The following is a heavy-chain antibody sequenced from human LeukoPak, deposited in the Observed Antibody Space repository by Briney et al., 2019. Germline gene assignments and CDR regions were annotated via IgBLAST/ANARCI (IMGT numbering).Heavy chain of an antibody. J-gene: IGHJ6*02. D-gene: IGHD6-13*01. CDR1: GYTFTDYY. CDR2: INPNSGGT. V-gene: IGHV1-2*02. Sequence: ASVKVSCKASGYTFTDYYMHWVRQAPGQGLEGMGWINPNSGGTNYAQKLQGRVTMTTDTSISTAYMEVSRLRSDDTAVYYCARVRIGQQLDKYYYYAMDVWGQGTTVTVSS. CDR3: ARVRIGQQLDKYYYYAMDV.